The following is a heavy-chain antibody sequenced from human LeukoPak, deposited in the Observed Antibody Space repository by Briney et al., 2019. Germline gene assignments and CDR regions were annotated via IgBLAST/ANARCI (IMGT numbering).Heavy chain of an antibody. CDR1: GGSFSGYY. D-gene: IGHD1-26*01. V-gene: IGHV4-34*01. Sequence: SETLSLTCAVYGGSFSGYYWSWIRQPPGKGLEWIGEINHSGSTNYNPSLKSRVTISVDTSKNQFSLKLSSVTAADTAVYYCARVKRQLLGAFDIWGQGTVVTVSS. CDR3: ARVKRQLLGAFDI. J-gene: IGHJ3*02. CDR2: INHSGST.